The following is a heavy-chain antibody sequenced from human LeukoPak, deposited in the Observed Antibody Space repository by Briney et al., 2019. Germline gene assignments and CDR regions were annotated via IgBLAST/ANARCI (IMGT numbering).Heavy chain of an antibody. Sequence: GGSLILSCAASGFTFSSYWMHWVRQAPGKGLVWVSRINSDGSSTSYADSVKGRFTISRDNAKNTLYLQMNSLRAEDTAVYYCARDYDGGAFDIWGQGTMVTVSS. CDR3: ARDYDGGAFDI. D-gene: IGHD3-16*01. CDR2: INSDGSST. J-gene: IGHJ3*02. CDR1: GFTFSSYW. V-gene: IGHV3-74*01.